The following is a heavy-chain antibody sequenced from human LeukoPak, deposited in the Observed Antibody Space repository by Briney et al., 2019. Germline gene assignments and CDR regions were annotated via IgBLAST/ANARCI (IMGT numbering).Heavy chain of an antibody. CDR1: GFTFSVAA. D-gene: IGHD5-24*01. J-gene: IGHJ3*01. V-gene: IGHV3-23*01. Sequence: GGSLRLSCAASGFTFSVAAMTWVRQAPEKGLEWVSLIGASGESTYYADSVKGRFTISRDNSKNTLSLQMNSLRVEDTAMYFCAKDIQLSTWGLGTMVTVSS. CDR3: AKDIQLST. CDR2: IGASGEST.